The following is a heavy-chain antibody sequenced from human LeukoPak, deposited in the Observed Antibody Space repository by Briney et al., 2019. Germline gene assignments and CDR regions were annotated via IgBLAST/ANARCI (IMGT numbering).Heavy chain of an antibody. V-gene: IGHV1-8*01. CDR1: GYTFTSYD. CDR3: ARGLTGYCSGGSCYNYNWFDP. J-gene: IGHJ5*02. CDR2: MNPNSGNT. Sequence: GASVKVSCKASGYTFTSYDINWVRQATGQGLEWMGWMNPNSGNTGYAQKFQGRVTMTRNTSISTAYMELSSLRSEDTAVYYCARGLTGYCSGGSCYNYNWFDPWGQGTLVTVSS. D-gene: IGHD2-15*01.